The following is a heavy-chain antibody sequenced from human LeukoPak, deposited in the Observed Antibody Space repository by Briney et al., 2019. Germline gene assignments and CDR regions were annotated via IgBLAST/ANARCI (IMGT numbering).Heavy chain of an antibody. J-gene: IGHJ4*02. CDR3: ARAGGWRTAALDLDY. CDR2: ISYSGST. CDR1: GGSISNFY. V-gene: IGHV4-59*01. Sequence: SETLSLTCTVSGGSISNFYWSWIRQPPGKGLEWIGYISYSGSTNYNPSLKSRVTISVDKSKNQFSLKLNSVTAADTAVYYCARAGGWRTAALDLDYWGQGTLVTVSS. D-gene: IGHD6-13*01.